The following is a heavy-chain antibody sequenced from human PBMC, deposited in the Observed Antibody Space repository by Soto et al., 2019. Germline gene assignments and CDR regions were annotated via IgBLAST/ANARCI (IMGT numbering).Heavy chain of an antibody. CDR2: IIPILGIA. V-gene: IGHV1-69*10. J-gene: IGHJ4*02. D-gene: IGHD3-22*01. CDR3: ARGPDDSSGYYAFDY. Sequence: ASVKVSCKASGGTFSSYAISWVRQAPGQGLEWMGGIIPILGIANYAQKFQGRVTITADKSTSTAYMELSSLRSEDTDVDYCARGPDDSSGYYAFDYWGQGTLVTVSS. CDR1: GGTFSSYA.